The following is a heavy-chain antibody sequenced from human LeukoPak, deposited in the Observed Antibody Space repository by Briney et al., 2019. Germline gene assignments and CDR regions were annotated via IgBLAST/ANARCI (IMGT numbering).Heavy chain of an antibody. D-gene: IGHD3-10*01. CDR1: GGSISSGDFY. Sequence: PSETLSLTCTVSGGSISSGDFYWSWIRQPPGKGLEWIGYSCYSGSTYSNPSLKSRLTISVDTSKNQFSLKLTSVTAADTAVYYCARGEYFYGSGNYYRFDYWGQGTLVTLPS. CDR2: SCYSGST. CDR3: ARGEYFYGSGNYYRFDY. J-gene: IGHJ4*02. V-gene: IGHV4-30-4*01.